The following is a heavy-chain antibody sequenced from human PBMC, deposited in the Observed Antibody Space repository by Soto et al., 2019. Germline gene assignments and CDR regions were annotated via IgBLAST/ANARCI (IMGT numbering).Heavy chain of an antibody. CDR3: ARDVYYGSGSYYAWLGAFDI. J-gene: IGHJ3*02. V-gene: IGHV3-7*01. CDR2: IKQDGSEK. Sequence: GGSLRLSCAASGFTFSSYWMSWVRQAPGKGLEWVANIKQDGSEKYYVDSVKGRFTISRDNAKNSLYLQMNSLRAEDTAVYYCARDVYYGSGSYYAWLGAFDIWGQGTMVTVSS. D-gene: IGHD3-10*01. CDR1: GFTFSSYW.